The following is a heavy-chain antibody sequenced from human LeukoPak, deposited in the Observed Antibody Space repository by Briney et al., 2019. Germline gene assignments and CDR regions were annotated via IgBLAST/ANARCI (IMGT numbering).Heavy chain of an antibody. CDR3: ARDQHRRIVVVNSLTD. Sequence: ASVKVSCKASGYTFTNYGISWVRQPPGQGLELMGWISGYNGYTHYSQSLQGRVTMTTDTSTSTAYMELRSLRSDDTAVYYCARDQHRRIVVVNSLTDWGQGTLVTVSS. V-gene: IGHV1-18*01. D-gene: IGHD3-22*01. CDR1: GYTFTNYG. J-gene: IGHJ4*02. CDR2: ISGYNGYT.